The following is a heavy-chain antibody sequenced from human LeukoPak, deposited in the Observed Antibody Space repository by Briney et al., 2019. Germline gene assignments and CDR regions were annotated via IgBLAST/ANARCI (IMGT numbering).Heavy chain of an antibody. J-gene: IGHJ4*02. Sequence: GRSLRLSCVVSGFTFSSYGMHWVRQAPGKGLEWVAVISFDASKTYYADSVKGRFTISRDNSKNTLYLQMNSLRAEDTAVYYCVKDLGRYRNNCFDYWGQGTLVTVSS. CDR3: VKDLGRYRNNCFDY. D-gene: IGHD1-26*01. CDR1: GFTFSSYG. V-gene: IGHV3-30*18. CDR2: ISFDASKT.